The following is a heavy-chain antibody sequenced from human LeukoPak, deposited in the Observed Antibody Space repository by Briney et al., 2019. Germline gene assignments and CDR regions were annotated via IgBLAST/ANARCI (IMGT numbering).Heavy chain of an antibody. CDR1: GYTFTSYG. CDR2: NSAYNGNT. CDR3: ARAIVVVPAAITAFDI. D-gene: IGHD2-2*01. V-gene: IGHV1-18*01. J-gene: IGHJ3*02. Sequence: GASVKVSCKASGYTFTSYGISWVRQAPGQGLEWMGWNSAYNGNTNYAQKLQGRVTMTTDTSTSTAYMELRSLRSDDTAVYYCARAIVVVPAAITAFDIWGQGTMVTVSS.